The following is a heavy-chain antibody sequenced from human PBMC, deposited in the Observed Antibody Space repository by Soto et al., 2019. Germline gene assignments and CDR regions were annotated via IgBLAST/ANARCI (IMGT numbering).Heavy chain of an antibody. D-gene: IGHD3-10*01. CDR1: EYTFTSYD. CDR2: MNPNSGNT. Sequence: ASVKVSFKASEYTFTSYDINWVRQATGQGLEWMGWMNPNSGNTGYAQKFQGRVTMTRNTSISTAYMELSSLRSEDTAVYYCARGINYYDSGDDAFDIWGQGTMVTVSS. CDR3: ARGINYYDSGDDAFDI. J-gene: IGHJ3*02. V-gene: IGHV1-8*01.